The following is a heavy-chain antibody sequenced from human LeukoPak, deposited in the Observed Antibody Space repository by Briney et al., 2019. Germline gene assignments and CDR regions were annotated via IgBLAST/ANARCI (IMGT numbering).Heavy chain of an antibody. CDR1: GFTFSSYG. J-gene: IGHJ6*02. Sequence: GGSLRLSCAASGFTFSSYGMHWVRQAPGKGLEWVAVIWYDGSNKYYADSVKGRFTISRDNSKNTLYLQMNGLRAEDTAVYYCASLRITMVRGASLKYGMDVWGQGTTVTVSS. CDR2: IWYDGSNK. D-gene: IGHD3-10*01. CDR3: ASLRITMVRGASLKYGMDV. V-gene: IGHV3-33*01.